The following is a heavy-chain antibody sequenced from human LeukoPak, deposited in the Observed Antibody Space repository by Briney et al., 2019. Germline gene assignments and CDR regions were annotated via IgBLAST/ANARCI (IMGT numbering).Heavy chain of an antibody. CDR2: VSSSGTYK. J-gene: IGHJ6*02. D-gene: IGHD3-3*01. V-gene: IGHV3-21*05. CDR3: ARKKNYDFWSGYPFYYYYGMDV. CDR1: GFTFNSYS. Sequence: PGGSLRLSCAASGFTFNSYSMNWARLAPGKGLEWISYVSSSGTYKYYADSVKGRFTISRDNAKNSLYLQMNSLRAEDTAVYYCARKKNYDFWSGYPFYYYYGMDVWGQGTTVTVSS.